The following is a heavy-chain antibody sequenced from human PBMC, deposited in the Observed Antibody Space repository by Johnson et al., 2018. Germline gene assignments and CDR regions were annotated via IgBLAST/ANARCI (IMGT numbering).Heavy chain of an antibody. V-gene: IGHV1-8*01. CDR2: MNPNSGNT. Sequence: QVQLVQSGAEVKKPGASVKVSCKASGYTFASYDINWVRQATRQGLEWMGWMNPNSGNTGYAQKFQGRVTMTRNTSIGTAYMELSSLRSEDTAVYYCARGFRDSSGKEYFQHWGQGTVITVSS. CDR3: ARGFRDSSGKEYFQH. D-gene: IGHD3-22*01. J-gene: IGHJ1*01. CDR1: GYTFASYD.